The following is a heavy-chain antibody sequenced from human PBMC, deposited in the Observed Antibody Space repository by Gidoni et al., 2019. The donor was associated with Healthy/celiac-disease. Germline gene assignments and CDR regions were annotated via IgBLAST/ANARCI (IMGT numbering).Heavy chain of an antibody. CDR3: AVRYFDWWYYFDY. Sequence: QVTLKESGPVLVKPTETCTLTCTVSGLLLSNARLGVSWIRQPPGKALEWLAHIFSNDEKSYSTSLKSRLTISKDTSKSQVVLTMTNMDPVDTATYYCAVRYFDWWYYFDYWGQGTLVTVSS. J-gene: IGHJ4*01. V-gene: IGHV2-26*01. D-gene: IGHD3-9*01. CDR2: IFSNDEK. CDR1: GLLLSNARLG.